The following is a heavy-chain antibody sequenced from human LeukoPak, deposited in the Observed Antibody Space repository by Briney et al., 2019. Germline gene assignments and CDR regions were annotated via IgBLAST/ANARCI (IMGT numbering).Heavy chain of an antibody. D-gene: IGHD3-3*01. CDR3: ARLPGFGVVINDYYFDY. V-gene: IGHV4-31*03. J-gene: IGHJ4*02. Sequence: SETLSLTCTVSGGSISSGGYYWSWIRQHPGKGLEWIGYIYYSGSTYYSPSLKSRVTISVDTSKNQFSLKLSSVTAADTAVYYCARLPGFGVVINDYYFDYWGQGTLVTVSS. CDR2: IYYSGST. CDR1: GGSISSGGYY.